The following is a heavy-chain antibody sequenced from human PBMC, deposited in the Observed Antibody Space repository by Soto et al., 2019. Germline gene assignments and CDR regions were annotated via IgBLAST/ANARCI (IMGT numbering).Heavy chain of an antibody. J-gene: IGHJ6*02. Sequence: GASPGLSCTASGFTFSSYWMHWVRQAPGKGLVWVARMNSDGSTTNYADSVKGRFTISRENAGNTLFLQMSSLRAEDTAVYYCVRDGYPAWVYGVDVWGQGTTVTVSS. CDR3: VRDGYPAWVYGVDV. D-gene: IGHD1-1*01. CDR1: GFTFSSYW. V-gene: IGHV3-74*01. CDR2: MNSDGSTT.